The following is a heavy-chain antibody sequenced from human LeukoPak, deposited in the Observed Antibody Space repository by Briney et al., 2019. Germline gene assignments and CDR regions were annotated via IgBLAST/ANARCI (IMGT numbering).Heavy chain of an antibody. V-gene: IGHV1-46*01. CDR1: GYTFTSYY. J-gene: IGHJ4*02. CDR3: ARDLKVFTMIVVVETDY. D-gene: IGHD3-22*01. CDR2: INPSGGST. Sequence: ASVKVSCKASGYTFTSYYMHWVRQAPGQGLEWMGIINPSGGSTSYAQKFQGRVTMTRGMSTSTVYMELSSLRSEDTAVYYCARDLKVFTMIVVVETDYWGQGTLVTVSS.